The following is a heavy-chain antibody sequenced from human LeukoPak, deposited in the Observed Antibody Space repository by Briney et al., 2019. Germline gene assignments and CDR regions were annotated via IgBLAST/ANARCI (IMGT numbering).Heavy chain of an antibody. CDR2: ISAYNGNT. D-gene: IGHD3-3*01. Sequence: ASVKVSCKASGYTFTSYGISWVRQAPGQGLEWMGWISAYNGNTNYAQKLQGRVTMTTETSTSTAYMELRNLISDDTAVYYCARGLWGVLRFLEYGMDVWGQGTTVTVSS. CDR1: GYTFTSYG. CDR3: ARGLWGVLRFLEYGMDV. V-gene: IGHV1-18*01. J-gene: IGHJ6*02.